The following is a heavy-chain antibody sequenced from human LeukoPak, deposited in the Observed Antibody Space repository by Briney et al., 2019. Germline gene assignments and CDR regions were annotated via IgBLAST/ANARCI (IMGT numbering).Heavy chain of an antibody. J-gene: IGHJ4*02. CDR3: AKGPLRGTAAAIDY. V-gene: IGHV3-7*01. CDR1: GFTFSNYW. CDR2: IKRDGSEK. Sequence: GGSLRLSCAASGFTFSNYWMNWVRQAPGKGLEWVANIKRDGSEKHYVDSVKGRFTISRDISTDTLWLQMDSLRTEDTAVYYCAKGPLRGTAAAIDYWGQGTLVTVSS. D-gene: IGHD2-2*01.